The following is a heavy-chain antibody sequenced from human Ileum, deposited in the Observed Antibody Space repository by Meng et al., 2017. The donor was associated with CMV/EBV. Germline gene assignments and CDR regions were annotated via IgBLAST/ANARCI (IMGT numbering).Heavy chain of an antibody. D-gene: IGHD2-2*02. CDR2: IRFDGSNK. J-gene: IGHJ3*02. V-gene: IGHV3-30*02. Sequence: GESLKISCAASGFTFSSYGMHWVRQAPGKGLEWVAFIRFDGSNKYYADSVKGRFTISRDNSKNTLYLQMNSLRAEDTAVYYCARMYCSTTTCYTDAFDIWGQGTMVTVSS. CDR1: GFTFSSYG. CDR3: ARMYCSTTTCYTDAFDI.